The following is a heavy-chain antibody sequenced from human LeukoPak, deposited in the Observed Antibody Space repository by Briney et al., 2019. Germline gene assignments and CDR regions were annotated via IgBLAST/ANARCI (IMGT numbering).Heavy chain of an antibody. Sequence: GGSLRLSCAASGFTFSDYYMSWIRQAPGKGLEWVSYISSSGSTIYYADSVKGRFTISRDNAKNSLYQQMNSLRAEDTAVYYCARDRPEMATTPPGYWGQGTLVTVSS. CDR1: GFTFSDYY. V-gene: IGHV3-11*01. D-gene: IGHD5-24*01. CDR2: ISSSGSTI. J-gene: IGHJ4*02. CDR3: ARDRPEMATTPPGY.